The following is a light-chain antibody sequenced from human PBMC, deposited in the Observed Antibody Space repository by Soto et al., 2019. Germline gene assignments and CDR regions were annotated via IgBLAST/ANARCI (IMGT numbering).Light chain of an antibody. J-gene: IGKJ2*01. CDR2: AAS. Sequence: EIVLTQSPGTLSLSPGERATLSCRASQTVNRAYMAWYQQKPGQAPSLLIYAASTRAVGIPDRFSGSGSGTDFTLTISRLEPEDSAVYYCQQYGGSPYTFGQGTKVEI. V-gene: IGKV3-20*01. CDR3: QQYGGSPYT. CDR1: QTVNRAY.